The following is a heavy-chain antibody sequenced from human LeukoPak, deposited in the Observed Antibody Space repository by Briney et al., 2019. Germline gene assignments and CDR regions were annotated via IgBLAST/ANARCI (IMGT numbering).Heavy chain of an antibody. D-gene: IGHD4-11*01. CDR3: ARGHSSYPNYYYYYMDV. CDR1: GYTFTSYD. J-gene: IGHJ6*03. V-gene: IGHV1-8*01. CDR2: MNPNSGNT. Sequence: ASVKVSCKASGYTFTSYDINWVRQATGQGLEWMGWMNPNSGNTGYAQKFQGRVTMTRNTSISTAYMELSSLRSEDTAVYYCARGHSSYPNYYYYYMDVWGKGTTVTVSS.